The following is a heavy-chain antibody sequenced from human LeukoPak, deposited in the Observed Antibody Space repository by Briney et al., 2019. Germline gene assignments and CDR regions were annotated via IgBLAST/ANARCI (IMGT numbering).Heavy chain of an antibody. J-gene: IGHJ6*03. V-gene: IGHV3-30-3*01. Sequence: GGSLRLSCAASGFTFNSYSMHWVRQAPGKGLEWVTAISDDETYKFYADSVKGRFTISRDNSKNTLYLQMNSLRAEDTAVYYCASLPRGDPASYYYYYMDVWGKGTTVTVSS. CDR2: ISDDETYK. CDR3: ASLPRGDPASYYYYYMDV. D-gene: IGHD2-21*02. CDR1: GFTFNSYS.